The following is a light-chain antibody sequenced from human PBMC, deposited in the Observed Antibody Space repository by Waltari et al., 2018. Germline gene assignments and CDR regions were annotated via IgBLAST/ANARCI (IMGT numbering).Light chain of an antibody. J-gene: IGKJ1*01. Sequence: EIVLTQSPGTLSLSPGATAILSCRASQNVSQNHVAWFQVKPWQPPRLLIYAAANRAPGVPVKFSGRGSGTDFSLTILIVEPEDFAVYSCHQYGSSIRSFGQGTKVEVK. CDR3: HQYGSSIRS. CDR1: QNVSQNH. V-gene: IGKV3-20*01. CDR2: AAA.